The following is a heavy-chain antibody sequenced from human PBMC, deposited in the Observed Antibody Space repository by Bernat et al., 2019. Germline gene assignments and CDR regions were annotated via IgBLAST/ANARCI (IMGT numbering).Heavy chain of an antibody. Sequence: QVQLQESGPGLVKPSQTLSLTCTVSGGSISSGGYYWSWIRQHPGKGLEWIGYIYYSGSTYYNPSLKSRVTISVDTSKNQFSLKLSSVTAADTAVYYCAGSHYDYIWGSYRFELYFDYWGQGTLVTVSS. CDR2: IYYSGST. CDR1: GGSISSGGYY. V-gene: IGHV4-31*03. CDR3: AGSHYDYIWGSYRFELYFDY. D-gene: IGHD3-16*02. J-gene: IGHJ4*02.